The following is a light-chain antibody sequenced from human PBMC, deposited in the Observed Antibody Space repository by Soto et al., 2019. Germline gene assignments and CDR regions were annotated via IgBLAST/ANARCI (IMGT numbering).Light chain of an antibody. Sequence: QSVLTQPPSMSGAPGQRVTISCTGSSSNIAAGYDVHWHQQPPGAAPKLLIYANNNRPSGVPDRFPGPKSGTTASLAITGLQAEDEADYYCQSYDANLNGYVFGPGTKLTVL. V-gene: IGLV1-40*01. CDR3: QSYDANLNGYV. CDR2: ANN. J-gene: IGLJ1*01. CDR1: SSNIAAGYD.